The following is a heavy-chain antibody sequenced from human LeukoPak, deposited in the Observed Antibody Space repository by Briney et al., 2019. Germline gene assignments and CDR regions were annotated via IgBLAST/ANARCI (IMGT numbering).Heavy chain of an antibody. CDR3: ARSTGYCSSTSCRYYYYYYMDV. Sequence: GGSLRLSCAASGFTFSSYAMHWVRQAPGKGLEWVAVISYDGSNKYYADSVKGRFTISRDNSKNTLYLQMNSLRAEDTAVYYCARSTGYCSSTSCRYYYYYYMDVWGKGTTVTISS. D-gene: IGHD2-2*01. CDR2: ISYDGSNK. J-gene: IGHJ6*03. V-gene: IGHV3-30*04. CDR1: GFTFSSYA.